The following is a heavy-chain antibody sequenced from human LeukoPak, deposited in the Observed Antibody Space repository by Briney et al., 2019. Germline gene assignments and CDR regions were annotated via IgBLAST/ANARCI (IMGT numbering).Heavy chain of an antibody. Sequence: PSQTLSLTCAISGDSVSTNSDAWNWFRQSPSRGLEWLGGTYYRSKWYSDYAESMKGRITINPDTSKNQFSLQVKSVTPQDTAVYYCGRGTGTFDYWGQGTLVTVSS. J-gene: IGHJ4*02. CDR2: TYYRSKWYS. CDR3: GRGTGTFDY. CDR1: GDSVSTNSDA. D-gene: IGHD1-7*01. V-gene: IGHV6-1*01.